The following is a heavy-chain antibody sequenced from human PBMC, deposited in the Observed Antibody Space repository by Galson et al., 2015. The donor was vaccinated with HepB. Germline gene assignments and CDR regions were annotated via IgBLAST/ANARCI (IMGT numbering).Heavy chain of an antibody. Sequence: SCKASGGTFSSYAISWVRQAPGQGLEWMGRIIPILGIANYAQKFQGRVTITADKSTSTAYMELSSLRSEDTAVYYCASWGCSSSWYAGAAFDIWGQGTMVTVSS. CDR2: IIPILGIA. V-gene: IGHV1-69*04. J-gene: IGHJ3*02. CDR1: GGTFSSYA. D-gene: IGHD6-13*01. CDR3: ASWGCSSSWYAGAAFDI.